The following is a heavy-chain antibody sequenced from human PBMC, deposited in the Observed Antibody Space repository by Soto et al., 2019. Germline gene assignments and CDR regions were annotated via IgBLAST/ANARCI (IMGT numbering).Heavy chain of an antibody. V-gene: IGHV3-30-3*01. Sequence: HPGGSLRLSCAASGFTFSSYAMHWVRQAPGKGLEWVAVISYDGSNKYYADSVKGRFTISRDNSKNTLYLQMNSLRAEDTAVYYCARDMEQQLNYYYYYGMDVWGQGTTVTVSS. J-gene: IGHJ6*02. CDR1: GFTFSSYA. CDR2: ISYDGSNK. D-gene: IGHD6-13*01. CDR3: ARDMEQQLNYYYYYGMDV.